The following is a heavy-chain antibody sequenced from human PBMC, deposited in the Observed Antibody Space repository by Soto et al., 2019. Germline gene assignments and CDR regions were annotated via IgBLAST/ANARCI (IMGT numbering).Heavy chain of an antibody. D-gene: IGHD3-3*01. CDR3: ARGAPFHYDFWSLLLDPLAI. Sequence: GGSLRLSCAASGFTFSSYSMNWVRQAPGKGLEWVSYISSSSSTIYYADSVKGRFTISRDNAKNSLYLQMNSLRAEDTAVYYCARGAPFHYDFWSLLLDPLAIWGQGTMVTVSS. V-gene: IGHV3-48*01. CDR2: ISSSSSTI. J-gene: IGHJ3*02. CDR1: GFTFSSYS.